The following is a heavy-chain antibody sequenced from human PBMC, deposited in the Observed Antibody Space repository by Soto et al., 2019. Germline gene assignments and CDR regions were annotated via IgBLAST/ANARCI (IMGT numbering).Heavy chain of an antibody. CDR3: ARGLGRSGWYSPWDGFAT. V-gene: IGHV3-7*01. CDR1: GFTFSYYW. Sequence: GGALRLSCAVSGFTFSYYWMSSVRQAPGNGLEGVANIKQEGNKKYYVDSVKGRFTISRDNAKNSLYLQMTSLRAEDRAVYYCARGLGRSGWYSPWDGFATWGKGTMVP. CDR2: IKQEGNKK. D-gene: IGHD6-19*01. J-gene: IGHJ3*02.